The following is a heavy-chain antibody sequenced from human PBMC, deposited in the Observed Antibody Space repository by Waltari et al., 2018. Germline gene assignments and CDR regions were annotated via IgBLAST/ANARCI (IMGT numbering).Heavy chain of an antibody. J-gene: IGHJ4*02. CDR3: TRADGMTDLDY. CDR2: IRSKTYGGAP. CDR1: GFHFVGYA. V-gene: IGHV3-49*04. Sequence: EVQLAESGGGLVQPGRSLRPSCTASGFHFVGYAMTWVRQVPGKGLEWVGFIRSKTYGGAPEYAASVKGRFTISRDDSKSVAYLQMNSLRTEDTALYYCTRADGMTDLDYWGQGALVTVSS.